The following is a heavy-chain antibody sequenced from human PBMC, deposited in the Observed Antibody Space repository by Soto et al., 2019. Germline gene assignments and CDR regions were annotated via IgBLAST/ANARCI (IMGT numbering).Heavy chain of an antibody. V-gene: IGHV1-18*01. J-gene: IGHJ4*02. CDR3: AKDCPSVGVFAPAL. CDR1: GYTFTSYA. CDR2: INAYNGNT. D-gene: IGHD3-3*01. Sequence: ASVKVSCKACGYTFTSYAISWVRQAPGQRLEWMGWINAYNGNTNYSQKLQGRVTITTDTSTSTAYMELSSLRSDDTAVYYCAKDCPSVGVFAPALWGQGTLVTVSS.